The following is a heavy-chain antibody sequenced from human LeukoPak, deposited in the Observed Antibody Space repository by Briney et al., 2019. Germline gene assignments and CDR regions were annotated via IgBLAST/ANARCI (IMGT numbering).Heavy chain of an antibody. Sequence: PSETLSLTCAVYGGSFSGYYWSWIRQPPGEGLEWIGEINHSGSTNYNPSLKSRVTISVDTSKNQFSLKLGSVTAADTAVYYCARGLVAGPYYFDYWGQGTLVTVSS. V-gene: IGHV4-34*01. CDR3: ARGLVAGPYYFDY. CDR1: GGSFSGYY. CDR2: INHSGST. J-gene: IGHJ4*02. D-gene: IGHD6-19*01.